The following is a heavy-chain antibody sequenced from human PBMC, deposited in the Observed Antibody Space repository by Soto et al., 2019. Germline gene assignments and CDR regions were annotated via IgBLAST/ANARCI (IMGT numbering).Heavy chain of an antibody. Sequence: QVQLVESGGGVVQPGRSLRLSCAASGFTFSSYGMHWVRQAPGKGLEWVAVISDDGSNKYYADSVKGRFTLSRDNSKNTLYLQMDSLRTEDTAVYYCTKDSNYYGSGSYLDYWGQGTLVTVSS. V-gene: IGHV3-30*18. CDR3: TKDSNYYGSGSYLDY. CDR1: GFTFSSYG. CDR2: ISDDGSNK. D-gene: IGHD3-10*01. J-gene: IGHJ4*02.